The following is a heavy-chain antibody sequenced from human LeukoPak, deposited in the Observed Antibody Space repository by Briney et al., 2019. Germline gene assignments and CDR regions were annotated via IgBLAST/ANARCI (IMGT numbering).Heavy chain of an antibody. CDR2: IRGSGGST. CDR3: AKDPHSPYCSGGSCYSDY. Sequence: GGSLRLSCAASGFTFSSYAMSWVRQAPGKGLEWVSAIRGSGGSTYYADSVKGRFTISRDNSKNTLYLQMNSLRAEDTAVYYCAKDPHSPYCSGGSCYSDYWGQGTLVTVSS. J-gene: IGHJ4*02. CDR1: GFTFSSYA. V-gene: IGHV3-23*01. D-gene: IGHD2-15*01.